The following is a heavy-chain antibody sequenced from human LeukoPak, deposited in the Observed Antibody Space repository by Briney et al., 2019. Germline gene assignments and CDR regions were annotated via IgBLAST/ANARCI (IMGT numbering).Heavy chain of an antibody. J-gene: IGHJ6*02. CDR2: ISAYNGNT. CDR1: GHTFTSYG. V-gene: IGHV1-18*01. Sequence: ASVKVSCKASGHTFTSYGISWVRQAPGQGLEWMGWISAYNGNTNYAQKLQGRVTMTTDTSTSTAYMELRSLRSDDTAVYYCARDRVVVVPAAIHYYYGMDVWGQGTTVTVSS. D-gene: IGHD2-2*01. CDR3: ARDRVVVVPAAIHYYYGMDV.